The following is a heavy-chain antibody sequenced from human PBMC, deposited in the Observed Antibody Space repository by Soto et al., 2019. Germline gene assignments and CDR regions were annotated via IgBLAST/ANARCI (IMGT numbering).Heavy chain of an antibody. Sequence: GGSLRLSCAASGFTFSNAWMSWVRQAPGKGLEWVGRIKSKTDGGTTDYAAPVKGRFTISRDDSKNTLYLQMNSLKTEDTAVYYCTTGLVATSLTWYYYGMDVWGQGTTVTVSS. CDR2: IKSKTDGGTT. CDR3: TTGLVATSLTWYYYGMDV. CDR1: GFTFSNAW. J-gene: IGHJ6*02. V-gene: IGHV3-15*01. D-gene: IGHD5-12*01.